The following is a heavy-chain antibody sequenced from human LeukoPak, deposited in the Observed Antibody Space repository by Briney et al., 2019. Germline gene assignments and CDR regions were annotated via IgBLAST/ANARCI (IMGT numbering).Heavy chain of an antibody. Sequence: SETLSLTCAVSGGSISSSDYYWGCFRQPPGKGLEWIGSIYHTGSTYYNPSLNSRVTIYMDMSRNQFSLQMRFVTVTDTAAYYCARHGHDRPFALWRQGTMVTVSS. V-gene: IGHV4-39*01. CDR2: IYHTGST. J-gene: IGHJ3*01. CDR3: ARHGHDRPFAL. CDR1: GGSISSSDYY.